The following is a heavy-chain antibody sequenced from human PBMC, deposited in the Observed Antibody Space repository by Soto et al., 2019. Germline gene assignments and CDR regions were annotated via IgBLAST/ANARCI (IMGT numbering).Heavy chain of an antibody. Sequence: QVTLKESGPVMVKATETLAVTCTVSGFSLSNARMAVSWIRQPPGKALEWLAHIFSTDEKSYNTSMKTRLTTSKDTSRSQVVLTMTNVDPVDTATYFCARFPMLRGELSNYYYGMDVGGQGTTVTVSS. CDR2: IFSTDEK. J-gene: IGHJ6*02. CDR1: GFSLSNARMA. D-gene: IGHD3-10*01. CDR3: ARFPMLRGELSNYYYGMDV. V-gene: IGHV2-26*01.